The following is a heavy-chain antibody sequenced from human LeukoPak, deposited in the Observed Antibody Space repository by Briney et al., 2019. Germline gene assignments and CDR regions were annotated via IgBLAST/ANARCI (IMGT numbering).Heavy chain of an antibody. J-gene: IGHJ6*03. Sequence: SETLSLTCAVYGGSFSGYYWTWIRQPPGKGLEWIGEINHSGSTNYNPSLKSRVTISVDTSKNQFSLKLSSVTAADTAVYYCARNRLEEEYYYYYYYMDVWGKGTTVTISS. D-gene: IGHD4-11*01. CDR2: INHSGST. CDR3: ARNRLEEEYYYYYYYMDV. V-gene: IGHV4-34*01. CDR1: GGSFSGYY.